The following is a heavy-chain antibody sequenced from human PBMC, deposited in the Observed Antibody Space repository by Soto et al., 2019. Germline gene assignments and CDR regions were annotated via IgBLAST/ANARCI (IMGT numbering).Heavy chain of an antibody. Sequence: QVQLVQSGAEVKKPGASVKVSCKASGYTFTSYAMHWVRQAPGQRLEWMGWINAGNGNTKYSQKFQGRVTITRDTSASTANMELSSLRSEDTAVYYCARDTVFGVVITKNNWFDPWGQGTLVTVSS. CDR1: GYTFTSYA. J-gene: IGHJ5*02. V-gene: IGHV1-3*01. D-gene: IGHD3-3*01. CDR2: INAGNGNT. CDR3: ARDTVFGVVITKNNWFDP.